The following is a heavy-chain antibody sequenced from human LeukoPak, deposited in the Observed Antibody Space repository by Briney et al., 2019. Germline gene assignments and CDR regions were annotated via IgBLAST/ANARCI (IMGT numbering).Heavy chain of an antibody. V-gene: IGHV3-9*01. CDR2: ISWNSGSI. D-gene: IGHD3-16*01. Sequence: GGSLRLSCAASGFTFDDYAMHWVRQAPGKGLGWVSGISWNSGSIGYADSVKGRFTISRDNAKNSLYLQMNSLRAEDTALYYCAKGWGDWGYYFDYWAREPWSPSPQ. CDR1: GFTFDDYA. CDR3: AKGWGDWGYYFDY. J-gene: IGHJ4*02.